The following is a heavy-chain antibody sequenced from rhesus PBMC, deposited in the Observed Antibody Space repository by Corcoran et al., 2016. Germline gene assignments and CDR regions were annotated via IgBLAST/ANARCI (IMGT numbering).Heavy chain of an antibody. CDR2: IDPSDSDT. J-gene: IGHJ4*01. D-gene: IGHD3-34*01. Sequence: EVQLVQSGAEVKRPGESLKISCKTSGYSFTSYWISWVRQMPGKGLEWMGAIDPSDSDTRYNPSFQGQVTISADKSISTAYLQWGRLKASDTATYYCAKGGWGDLFDYWGQGVLVTVSS. CDR1: GYSFTSYW. CDR3: AKGGWGDLFDY. V-gene: IGHV5-20*01.